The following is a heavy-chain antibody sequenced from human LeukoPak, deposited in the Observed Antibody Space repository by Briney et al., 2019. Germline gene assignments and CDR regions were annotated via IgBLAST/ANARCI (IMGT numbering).Heavy chain of an antibody. Sequence: SQTLSLTCTVSGGSISRGSYYWSWIRQPAGKGLEWIGRIYTSGSTNYNPSLKSRVTISVDTSKNQFSLKLCSVTAADTAVYYCARGFGYYDSSGYGSRFDYWGQGTLVTVSS. CDR2: IYTSGST. CDR3: ARGFGYYDSSGYGSRFDY. V-gene: IGHV4-61*02. J-gene: IGHJ4*02. CDR1: GGSISRGSYY. D-gene: IGHD3-22*01.